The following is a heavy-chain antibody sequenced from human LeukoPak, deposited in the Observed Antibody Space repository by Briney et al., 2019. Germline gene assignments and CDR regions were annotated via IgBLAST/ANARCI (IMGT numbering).Heavy chain of an antibody. CDR1: GFTFSSYA. CDR2: ISGSGGST. CDR3: AKFVVVTGYYYYGMDV. J-gene: IGHJ6*02. Sequence: GGSLRLSCAASGFTFSSYAMSWVRQAPGKGLEWVSAISGSGGSTYYADSVKGRFTISRDNSKNTLYLQKNSLRAEDTAVYYCAKFVVVTGYYYYGMDVWGQGTTVTVSS. D-gene: IGHD2-21*02. V-gene: IGHV3-23*01.